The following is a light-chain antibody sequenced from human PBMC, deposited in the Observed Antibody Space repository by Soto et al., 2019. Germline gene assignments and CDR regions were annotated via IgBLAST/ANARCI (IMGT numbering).Light chain of an antibody. CDR3: QVWDTTSDQGV. CDR1: NVGSKS. V-gene: IGLV3-21*02. CDR2: DDS. J-gene: IGLJ1*01. Sequence: SYELTQRPSVSVAPGQTATVTCGGNNVGSKSVHWYQRKPGQAPVLVVYDDSDRPSGIPERFSGSNSGNTATLTISRVEAGDEADYYCQVWDTTSDQGVFGTGTKATVL.